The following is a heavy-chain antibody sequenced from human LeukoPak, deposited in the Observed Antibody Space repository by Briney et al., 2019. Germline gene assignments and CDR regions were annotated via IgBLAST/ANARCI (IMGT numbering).Heavy chain of an antibody. CDR2: IRYDGSNK. Sequence: GGSLRLSCVASGFTFSSYGIHWVRQAPGKGLEWVAFIRYDGSNKYHADSVKCRFTISRDNSKNTVYLQMNSLRAEDTAVYFCAKEYGYDYNYFYSMDVWGKGTTVTISS. CDR3: AKEYGYDYNYFYSMDV. D-gene: IGHD1-1*01. J-gene: IGHJ6*03. CDR1: GFTFSSYG. V-gene: IGHV3-30*02.